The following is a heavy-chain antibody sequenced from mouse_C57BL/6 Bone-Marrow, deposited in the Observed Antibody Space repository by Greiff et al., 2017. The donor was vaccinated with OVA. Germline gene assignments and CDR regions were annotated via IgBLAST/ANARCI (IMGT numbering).Heavy chain of an antibody. CDR3: AREGPLCLRYFDV. D-gene: IGHD1-2*01. CDR1: GYTFTSYW. Sequence: QSCKASGYTFTSYWMHWVKQRPGRGLEWIGRIDPNSGGTKYNEKFKSKATLTVDKPSSTAYMQLSSLTSEDSAVYYCAREGPLCLRYFDVWGTGTTVTVSS. CDR2: IDPNSGGT. J-gene: IGHJ1*03. V-gene: IGHV1-72*01.